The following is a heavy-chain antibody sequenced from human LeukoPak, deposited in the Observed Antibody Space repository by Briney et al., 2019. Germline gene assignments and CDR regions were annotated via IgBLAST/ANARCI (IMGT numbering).Heavy chain of an antibody. CDR1: GFTFSGSA. J-gene: IGHJ4*02. CDR3: TTRAFGELLYHY. Sequence: PGGSLRLSCAASGFTFSGSAIHWVRQASGKGLEWVGRIRSEPNRYATAYAASVKGRFTISRDDSKNTASLQMTTLNTEDTAVYYCTTRAFGELLYHYWGQGSLVTVSS. CDR2: IRSEPNRYAT. D-gene: IGHD3-10*01. V-gene: IGHV3-73*01.